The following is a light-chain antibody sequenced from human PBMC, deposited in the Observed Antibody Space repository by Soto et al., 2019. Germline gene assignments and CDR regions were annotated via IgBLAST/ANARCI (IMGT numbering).Light chain of an antibody. J-gene: IGKJ4*01. CDR2: GAS. CDR3: QQYDDWPLT. V-gene: IGKV3-15*01. Sequence: EIVMTQSPDTLSVSPGEGATLSCRASHSVGTNLAWYQQKPGQAPRLVISGASTRATGVPARFSGSGSATDFALSISGLQSEDFAVYYCQQYDDWPLTFGGGTRVEIE. CDR1: HSVGTN.